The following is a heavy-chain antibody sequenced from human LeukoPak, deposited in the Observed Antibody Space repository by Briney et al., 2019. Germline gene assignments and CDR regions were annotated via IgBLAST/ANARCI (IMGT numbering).Heavy chain of an antibody. Sequence: GGSLRLSCAASGFTFSSYGMHWVRQAPGKGLEWVSAISGSGGSTYYADSVKGRFTISRDNSKNTLYLQMNSLRAEDTAVYYCAKVVTYYYDSSGYHFDYWGQGTLVAVSS. CDR1: GFTFSSYG. D-gene: IGHD3-22*01. J-gene: IGHJ4*02. V-gene: IGHV3-23*01. CDR3: AKVVTYYYDSSGYHFDY. CDR2: ISGSGGST.